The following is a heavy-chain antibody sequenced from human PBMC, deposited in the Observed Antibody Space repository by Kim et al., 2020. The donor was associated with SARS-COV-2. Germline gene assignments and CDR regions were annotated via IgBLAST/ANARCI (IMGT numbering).Heavy chain of an antibody. J-gene: IGHJ2*01. D-gene: IGHD1-7*01. CDR2: ISGSAGDT. CDR1: GFTFSTYA. Sequence: GGSLRLSCAASGFTFSTYAMSWVRQAPGKGLEWVSAISGSAGDTYYADSVKGRFTISRDNSKNTLYLQMNSLRAEDTALYYCARDRYNWNSLLRYFDLWGRGTLVTVSS. V-gene: IGHV3-23*01. CDR3: ARDRYNWNSLLRYFDL.